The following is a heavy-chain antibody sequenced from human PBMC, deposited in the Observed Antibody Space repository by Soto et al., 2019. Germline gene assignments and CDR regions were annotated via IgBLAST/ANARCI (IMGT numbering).Heavy chain of an antibody. D-gene: IGHD6-13*01. CDR1: GGTFSSYA. CDR3: ARDSVAAAVSWFDP. CDR2: IIPIFGTA. V-gene: IGHV1-69*13. Sequence: SVKVSCKASGGTFSSYAISWVRRAPGQGLEWMGGIIPIFGTANYAQKFQGRVTITADESTSTAYMELSSLRSEDTAVYYCARDSVAAAVSWFDPWGQGTLVTVSS. J-gene: IGHJ5*02.